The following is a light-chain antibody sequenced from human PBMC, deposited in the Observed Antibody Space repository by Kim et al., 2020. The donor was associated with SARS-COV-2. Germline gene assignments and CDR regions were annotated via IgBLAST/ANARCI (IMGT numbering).Light chain of an antibody. CDR2: GVT. CDR1: SSDVGGYNY. CDR3: GSYVGNNNFV. Sequence: GRSDTISCTGTSSDVGGYNYVSWYQHHPGKAPKLMIYGVTKRPSGVPDRFSGSKSGNTASLTVSGLQAEDEADYYCGSYVGNNNFVFGTGTKVTVL. J-gene: IGLJ1*01. V-gene: IGLV2-8*01.